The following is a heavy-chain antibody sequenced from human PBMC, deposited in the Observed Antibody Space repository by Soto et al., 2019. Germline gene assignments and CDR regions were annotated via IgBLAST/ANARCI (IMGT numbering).Heavy chain of an antibody. CDR1: GFTFSLYG. CDR2: ISYDGSSK. D-gene: IGHD2-15*01. Sequence: QVQLVESGGGVVQPGRSLRLSCAASGFTFSLYGMNWVRQAPGKGLEWVTFISYDGSSKYYGDSVKGRFTISRDNTKNTVYLQMNSLRAEDTAVYYCAKGQCRGGNCPVDYWGQGTPVSVSS. J-gene: IGHJ4*02. V-gene: IGHV3-30*18. CDR3: AKGQCRGGNCPVDY.